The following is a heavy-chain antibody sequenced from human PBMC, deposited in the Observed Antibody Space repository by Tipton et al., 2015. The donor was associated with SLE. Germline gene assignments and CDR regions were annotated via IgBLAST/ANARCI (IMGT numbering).Heavy chain of an antibody. CDR1: GGSISSYY. CDR3: ARGEITMVQRVIWDDAFDI. D-gene: IGHD3-10*01. CDR2: IYYSGST. Sequence: TLSLTCTVSGGSISSYYWSWIRQPPGKGLEWIGYIYYSGSTNYNPSLKSRVTISVDTSKNQFSLKLSSVTAADTAVYYCARGEITMVQRVIWDDAFDIWGQGTMVTVSS. J-gene: IGHJ3*02. V-gene: IGHV4-59*01.